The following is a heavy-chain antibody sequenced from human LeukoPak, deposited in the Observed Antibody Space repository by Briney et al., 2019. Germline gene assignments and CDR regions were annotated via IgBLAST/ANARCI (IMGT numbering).Heavy chain of an antibody. V-gene: IGHV3-7*01. J-gene: IGHJ4*02. CDR2: IKQDGSEK. Sequence: GGSLRLSCAASGFTLSSYWMSWVRQAPGKGLEWVANIKQDGSEKYYVDSVKGRCTISRDNAKNSLYLQMNNLRAEDTAVYYCARSSYGTIDYWGQGTLVTVSS. CDR1: GFTLSSYW. CDR3: ARSSYGTIDY. D-gene: IGHD1-26*01.